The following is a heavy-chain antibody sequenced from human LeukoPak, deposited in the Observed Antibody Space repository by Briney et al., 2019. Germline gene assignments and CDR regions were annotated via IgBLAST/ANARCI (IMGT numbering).Heavy chain of an antibody. D-gene: IGHD3-10*01. Sequence: GRSLRLSCAASGFTFDDYAMHWVRQAPGKGLEWVSGISWNSGSIGYADSVKGRFTISRDNAKNSLYLQMNSLRADDTALYYCAKDISDGSGSSYGMDVWGQGTTVTLSS. CDR1: GFTFDDYA. CDR3: AKDISDGSGSSYGMDV. CDR2: ISWNSGSI. J-gene: IGHJ6*02. V-gene: IGHV3-9*01.